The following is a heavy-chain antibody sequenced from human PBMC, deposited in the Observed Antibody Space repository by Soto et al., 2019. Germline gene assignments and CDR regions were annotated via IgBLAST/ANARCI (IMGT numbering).Heavy chain of an antibody. CDR2: ISWDGGST. V-gene: IGHV3-43*01. J-gene: IGHJ6*02. CDR3: AKTHNYDILTGYYNPGMDV. CDR1: GFTFDDYT. Sequence: GGSLRLSCAASGFTFDDYTMHWVRQAPGKGLEWVSLISWDGGSTYYADSVKGRFTISRDNSKNSLYLQMNSLRTEDTALYYCAKTHNYDILTGYYNPGMDVWGQGTTVAVSS. D-gene: IGHD3-9*01.